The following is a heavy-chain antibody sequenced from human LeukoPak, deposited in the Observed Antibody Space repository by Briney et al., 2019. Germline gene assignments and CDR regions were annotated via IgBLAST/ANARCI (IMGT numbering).Heavy chain of an antibody. CDR1: GGSISSSSYY. Sequence: SETLSLTCTVSGGSISSSSYYWGWIRQPPGKGLEWIGSIYYSGSTYYNPSLKSRVTTAVETSKNQYSLKLSSVTAADTAVYYCARVTGYMIEDYFDYWGQGTLVTVSS. J-gene: IGHJ4*02. D-gene: IGHD3-22*01. CDR3: ARVTGYMIEDYFDY. V-gene: IGHV4-39*07. CDR2: IYYSGST.